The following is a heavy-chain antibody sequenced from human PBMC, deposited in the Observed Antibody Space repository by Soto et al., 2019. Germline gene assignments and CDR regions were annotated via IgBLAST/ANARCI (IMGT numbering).Heavy chain of an antibody. J-gene: IGHJ4*02. CDR2: IRNKADSYTT. Sequence: EVQLVESGGGLVQPGGSLRLSCAASGFTFSDHCMDWVRQAPGKGLEWVGRIRNKADSYTTEYAASVKGRFTISRDDSKNSLYLQMNSLKIEDTAVYYCARGFCSGNRLSGDYWGQGTLVTVSS. CDR1: GFTFSDHC. V-gene: IGHV3-72*01. CDR3: ARGFCSGNRLSGDY. D-gene: IGHD2-15*01.